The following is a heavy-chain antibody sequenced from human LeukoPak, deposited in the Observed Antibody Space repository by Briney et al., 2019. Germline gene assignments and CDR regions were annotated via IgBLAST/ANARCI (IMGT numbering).Heavy chain of an antibody. CDR3: ARDQGLDILTGYFDYYYYYGMDV. Sequence: HSQTLSLTCAISGDSVSSNSAAWNWIRQSPSRGLEWLGRTYYRSKWYNDYAVSVKSRITINPDTSKNQFSLQLNSVTPEDTAVYYCARDQGLDILTGYFDYYYYYGMDVWGQGTTVTVSS. D-gene: IGHD3-9*01. J-gene: IGHJ6*02. CDR2: TYYRSKWYN. V-gene: IGHV6-1*01. CDR1: GDSVSSNSAA.